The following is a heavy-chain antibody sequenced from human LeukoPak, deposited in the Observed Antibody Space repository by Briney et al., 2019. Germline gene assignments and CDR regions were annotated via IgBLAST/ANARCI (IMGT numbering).Heavy chain of an antibody. V-gene: IGHV4-61*02. D-gene: IGHD3-10*01. J-gene: IGHJ4*02. Sequence: SETLSLTCTVSGGSISGSTYYWSWIRQPAGKGLEWIGRIYTSGSTNYNPSLKSRVTISVDTSKNQFSLKLSSVTAADTAVYYCASGSSMYYYGSGSYYKGWDYFDYWGQGTLVTVSS. CDR3: ASGSSMYYYGSGSYYKGWDYFDY. CDR1: GGSISGSTYY. CDR2: IYTSGST.